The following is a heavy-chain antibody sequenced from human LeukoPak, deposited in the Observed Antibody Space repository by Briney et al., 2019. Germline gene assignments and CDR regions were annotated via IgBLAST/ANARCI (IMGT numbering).Heavy chain of an antibody. CDR3: ARSSGYGYYFDY. Sequence: GGSLRLSCGASGFXFSSDAIHWVRQAPGKGQEYVSAISSNGGTTHYGNSVKGRFTISRDNSKNTLYLQMGSLRAEDMAVYFCARSSGYGYYFDYWGQGTLVTVSS. CDR1: GFXFSSDA. D-gene: IGHD3-22*01. J-gene: IGHJ4*02. V-gene: IGHV3-64*01. CDR2: ISSNGGTT.